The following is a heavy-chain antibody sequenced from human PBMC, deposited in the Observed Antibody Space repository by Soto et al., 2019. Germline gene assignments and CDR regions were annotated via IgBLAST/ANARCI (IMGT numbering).Heavy chain of an antibody. Sequence: EVQLVESGGGLVQPGGSLRLSCAASGFTFSSYSMNWVRQAPGKGLEWVSYISSSSSTIYYADSVKGRFTISRDNAKKSLDLQMDRLRGEDTAVYYCARGEGDSVWGSYRTYNWFDPWGQGTLVTVSS. CDR2: ISSSSSTI. J-gene: IGHJ5*02. CDR1: GFTFSSYS. V-gene: IGHV3-48*01. D-gene: IGHD3-16*02. CDR3: ARGEGDSVWGSYRTYNWFDP.